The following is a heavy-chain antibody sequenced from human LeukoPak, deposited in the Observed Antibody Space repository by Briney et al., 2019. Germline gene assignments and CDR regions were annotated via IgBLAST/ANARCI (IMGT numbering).Heavy chain of an antibody. Sequence: PSETLSLTCTVSRGSISSYYWTWVRQPPGKGLEWIGHIFYTGNTNYNPSLKSRVTISVDTSKNQFSLKLSSVTAADTAVYYCARVFVVVPATTNWFDPWGQGTLVTVSS. J-gene: IGHJ5*02. CDR3: ARVFVVVPATTNWFDP. D-gene: IGHD2-2*01. V-gene: IGHV4-59*12. CDR1: RGSISSYY. CDR2: IFYTGNT.